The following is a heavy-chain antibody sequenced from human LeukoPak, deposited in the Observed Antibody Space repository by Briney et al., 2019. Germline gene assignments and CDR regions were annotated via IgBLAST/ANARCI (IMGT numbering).Heavy chain of an antibody. CDR3: ARQIGYSSGWVDY. CDR2: IYYSGST. J-gene: IGHJ4*02. Sequence: SETLSLTCTVSGGSISSSSYYWGWIRQPPGKGLEWIGSIYYSGSTYYNPSLKSRATISVDTSKNQFSLKLSSVTAADTAVYYCARQIGYSSGWVDYWGQGTLVTVSS. CDR1: GGSISSSSYY. V-gene: IGHV4-39*01. D-gene: IGHD6-19*01.